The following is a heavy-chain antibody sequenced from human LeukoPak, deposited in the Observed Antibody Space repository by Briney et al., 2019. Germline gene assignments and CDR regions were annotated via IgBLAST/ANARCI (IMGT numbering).Heavy chain of an antibody. CDR2: ISSSSSYT. V-gene: IGHV3-11*05. Sequence: PGGSLRLSCAASGFTFSDYYMSWIRQAPGKGLEWVSYISSSSSYTNYADSVKGRFTISRDNAKNSLYLQMNSLRAEDTAVYYCARDLCSGGSCYPDAFDIWGQGTMVTVSS. D-gene: IGHD2-15*01. CDR3: ARDLCSGGSCYPDAFDI. CDR1: GFTFSDYY. J-gene: IGHJ3*02.